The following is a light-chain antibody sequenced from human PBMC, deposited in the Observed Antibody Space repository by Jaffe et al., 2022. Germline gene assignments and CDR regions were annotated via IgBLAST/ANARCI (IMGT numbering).Light chain of an antibody. CDR1: TSDVGFHDR. J-gene: IGLJ3*02. Sequence: QSALTQPPSVSGSPGQSVTISCTGSTSDVGFHDRVSWYQQSPGAAPKLLIYEVNNRPSGVPDRFSGSKSGNTASLTISGLQADDEADYYCSSFTTSSTWVFGGGTKVTVL. CDR3: SSFTTSSTWV. CDR2: EVN. V-gene: IGLV2-18*02.